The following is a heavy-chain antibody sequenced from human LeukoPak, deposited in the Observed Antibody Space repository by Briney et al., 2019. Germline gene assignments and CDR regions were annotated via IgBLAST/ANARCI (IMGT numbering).Heavy chain of an antibody. CDR1: GGSISSYC. Sequence: PSETLSLTCSVSGGSISSYCWSWIRQPAGKGLEWIGYIYYSGSTNYNPSLESRVTISVDTSKNQFSLKLSSVTAADTAVYYCARGHFIRGYSFYYFDYWGQGTLLTVSS. CDR2: IYYSGST. CDR3: ARGHFIRGYSFYYFDY. V-gene: IGHV4-59*01. J-gene: IGHJ4*02. D-gene: IGHD5-18*01.